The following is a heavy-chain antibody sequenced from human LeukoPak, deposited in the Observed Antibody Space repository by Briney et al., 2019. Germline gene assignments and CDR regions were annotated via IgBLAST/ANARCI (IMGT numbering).Heavy chain of an antibody. V-gene: IGHV4-38-2*01. Sequence: SETLSLTCAVSGYSISSGNYWGWMRQPPGKGLEWIGSIYQSGGTYYNPSLESRVTISVDASKNQFSLKLRSVTAADTAVYYCATHLGDCTSTSCYRGGFDPWGQGTLVTVSS. CDR1: GYSISSGNY. J-gene: IGHJ5*02. D-gene: IGHD2-2*01. CDR3: ATHLGDCTSTSCYRGGFDP. CDR2: IYQSGGT.